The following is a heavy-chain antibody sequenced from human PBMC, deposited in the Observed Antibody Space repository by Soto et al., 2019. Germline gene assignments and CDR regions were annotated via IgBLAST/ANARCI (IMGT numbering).Heavy chain of an antibody. Sequence: GGSLRLSCAASGLTFSSYAMSWVRQAPGKGLEWVSAISGSGGSTYYADSVKGRFTISRDNSKNTLYLQMNSLRAEDTAVYYCAKLAPFWSGYYGPRTYYFDYWGQGTLVTVSS. CDR1: GLTFSSYA. CDR3: AKLAPFWSGYYGPRTYYFDY. CDR2: ISGSGGST. V-gene: IGHV3-23*01. J-gene: IGHJ4*02. D-gene: IGHD3-3*01.